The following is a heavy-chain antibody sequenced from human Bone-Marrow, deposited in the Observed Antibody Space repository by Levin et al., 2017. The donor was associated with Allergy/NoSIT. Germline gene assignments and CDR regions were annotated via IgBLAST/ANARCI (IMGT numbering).Heavy chain of an antibody. D-gene: IGHD3-16*02. Sequence: SQTLSLTCAVYGGSFRGYYWSWIRQPPGKGLEWIGEINHSGSTNYNPSLKSRVTISVDTSKNQFSLKLSSVTAADTAVYYCARGLNYVGGGYRFHSNWFDPWGQGTLVTVSS. V-gene: IGHV4-34*01. J-gene: IGHJ5*02. CDR1: GGSFRGYY. CDR2: INHSGST. CDR3: ARGLNYVGGGYRFHSNWFDP.